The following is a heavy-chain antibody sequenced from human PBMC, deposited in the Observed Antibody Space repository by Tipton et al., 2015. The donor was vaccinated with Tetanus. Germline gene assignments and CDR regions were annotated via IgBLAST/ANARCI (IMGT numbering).Heavy chain of an antibody. CDR2: ITSTSSTM. J-gene: IGHJ6*02. CDR3: AREGYSTGYSNYFGLDL. V-gene: IGHV3-48*01. Sequence: GSLRLSCAASGFTLSSFHMSWVRQAPGKGLEWVSYITSTSSTMSYADSVKGRFTISRDNAKNSLSLQMNSLGAEDTAVYYCAREGYSTGYSNYFGLDLWGLGTTVTVSS. CDR1: GFTLSSFH. D-gene: IGHD5-18*01.